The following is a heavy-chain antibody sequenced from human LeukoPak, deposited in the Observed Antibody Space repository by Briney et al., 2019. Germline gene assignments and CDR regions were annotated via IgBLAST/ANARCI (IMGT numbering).Heavy chain of an antibody. CDR2: IYTSGST. V-gene: IGHV4-61*02. D-gene: IGHD5-24*01. Sequence: PSQTLSLTCSVSGGSISSGSYYWSWIRQPAGRGLEWIVRIYTSGSTSYSPSLKSRVTISLYTSKNQFSLKLTSVTAADTAVYSCARGRDGYYFDYWGQGTLVTVSS. J-gene: IGHJ4*02. CDR3: ARGRDGYYFDY. CDR1: GGSISSGSYY.